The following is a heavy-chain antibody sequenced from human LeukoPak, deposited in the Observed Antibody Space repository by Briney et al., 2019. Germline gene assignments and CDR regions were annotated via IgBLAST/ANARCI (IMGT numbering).Heavy chain of an antibody. CDR2: IKQDGTEK. CDR3: ARVRRDDYGVPWYFDY. CDR1: GFTFSSYW. Sequence: GGSLRLSCAASGFTFSSYWMSWVRQAPGKGLEWVANIKQDGTEKDYVDSVKGRFTISRDNARNSLYLQMNSLRAEDTAIYYCARVRRDDYGVPWYFDYWGQGTLVTVSS. V-gene: IGHV3-7*01. D-gene: IGHD4-17*01. J-gene: IGHJ4*02.